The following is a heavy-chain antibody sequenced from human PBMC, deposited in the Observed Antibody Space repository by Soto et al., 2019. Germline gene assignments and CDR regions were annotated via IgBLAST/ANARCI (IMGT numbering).Heavy chain of an antibody. CDR3: AKGVQWELPLEY. J-gene: IGHJ4*02. D-gene: IGHD1-26*01. CDR2: IKQDGGDQ. CDR1: GFTFSNYW. Sequence: EVQLVESGGGLVQPGGSLRLSCAASGFTFSNYWMSWVRQAPGKGLEWVANIKQDGGDQYYVDSVKGRFSISRDNAKNSLYLQMNSLRAEDTAIYHCAKGVQWELPLEYWGQGTLVTVSS. V-gene: IGHV3-7*03.